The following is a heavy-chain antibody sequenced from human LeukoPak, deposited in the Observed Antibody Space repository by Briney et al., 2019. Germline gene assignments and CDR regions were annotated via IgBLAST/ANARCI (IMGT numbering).Heavy chain of an antibody. CDR2: IYYSGST. Sequence: PSETLSLTCTVSGGSISSSSYYWGWIRQPPGKGLEWIGSIYYSGSTYYNPSLKSRVAISVDTSKNQFSLKLSSVTAADTAVYYCARRYSYGSGYYYYYMDVWGKGTTVTISS. CDR1: GGSISSSSYY. CDR3: ARRYSYGSGYYYYYMDV. V-gene: IGHV4-39*07. D-gene: IGHD5-18*01. J-gene: IGHJ6*03.